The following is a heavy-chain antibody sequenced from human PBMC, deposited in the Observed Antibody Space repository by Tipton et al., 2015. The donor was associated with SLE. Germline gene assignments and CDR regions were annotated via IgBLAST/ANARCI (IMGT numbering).Heavy chain of an antibody. V-gene: IGHV4-31*03. CDR1: GGSLPSSNYF. J-gene: IGHJ3*02. CDR3: AREVNTVGDSDAFDI. Sequence: TLSLTCTVSGGSLPSSNYFWSCVRQLPGKGLEWISYIHYTGSAFYNPSLESRLITSIDISKNQFSLKLHSLSAADTAVYYCAREVNTVGDSDAFDIGGQGTIVTVSP. D-gene: IGHD5/OR15-5a*01. CDR2: IHYTGSA.